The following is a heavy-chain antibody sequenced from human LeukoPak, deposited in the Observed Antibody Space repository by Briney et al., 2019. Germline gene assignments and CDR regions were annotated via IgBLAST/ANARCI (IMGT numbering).Heavy chain of an antibody. CDR2: IFGSGGSA. D-gene: IGHD6-19*01. CDR1: GFTSNSYA. CDR3: GKTTTGYSSGRYPGWPVDY. J-gene: IGHJ4*02. V-gene: IGHV3-23*01. Sequence: PGGSLRLSCAASGFTSNSYAMYWVRQAPGKGLEWVSGIFGSGGSAHYGDSVKGRFTISRDNSKNTVYLQMDSLRVEDTAVYYCGKTTTGYSSGRYPGWPVDYWGQGTLVTVSS.